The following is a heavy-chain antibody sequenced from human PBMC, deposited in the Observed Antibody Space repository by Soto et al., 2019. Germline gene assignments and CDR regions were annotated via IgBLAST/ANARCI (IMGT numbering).Heavy chain of an antibody. CDR3: ARLAYYPISYFDY. J-gene: IGHJ4*02. CDR2: IYYSGST. Sequence: SETLSLTCTVSGGSISSSSYYWGWIRQPPGKGLEWIGSIYYSGSTYYNPSLKSRVTISVDTSKNQFSLKLSSVTAADTAVYYCARLAYYPISYFDYWGQGTLVTVS. V-gene: IGHV4-39*01. CDR1: GGSISSSSYY. D-gene: IGHD3-10*01.